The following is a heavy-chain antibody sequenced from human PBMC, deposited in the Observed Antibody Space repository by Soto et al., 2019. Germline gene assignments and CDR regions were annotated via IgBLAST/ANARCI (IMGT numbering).Heavy chain of an antibody. V-gene: IGHV4-39*01. CDR3: ATLRLTYSSGYLGGDY. CDR1: GGSISSSSYY. J-gene: IGHJ4*02. D-gene: IGHD3-22*01. CDR2: IYYSGST. Sequence: PSETLSLTCTVSGGSISSSSYYWGRIRQPPGKGLEWIGSIYYSGSTYYNPSLKSRVTISVDTSKNQFSLKLSSVTAADTAVYYCATLRLTYSSGYLGGDYWGQGTLVTVSS.